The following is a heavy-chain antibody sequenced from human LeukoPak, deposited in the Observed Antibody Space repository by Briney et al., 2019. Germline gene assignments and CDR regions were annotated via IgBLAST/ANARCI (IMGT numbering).Heavy chain of an antibody. V-gene: IGHV4-34*01. Sequence: SETLSLTCAVYGGSFSGYYWSWIRQPPGKGLEWIGEINHSGSTNYNPSPKSRVTISVDTSKNQFSLKLSSVTAADTAVYYCASGYCSSTSCLSHYYYYYGMDVWGKGTTVTVSS. CDR2: INHSGST. J-gene: IGHJ6*04. CDR1: GGSFSGYY. CDR3: ASGYCSSTSCLSHYYYYYGMDV. D-gene: IGHD2-2*01.